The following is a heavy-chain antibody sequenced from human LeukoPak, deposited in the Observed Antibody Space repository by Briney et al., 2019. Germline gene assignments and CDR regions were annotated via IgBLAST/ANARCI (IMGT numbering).Heavy chain of an antibody. V-gene: IGHV4-38-2*02. J-gene: IGHJ4*02. D-gene: IGHD4-17*01. CDR3: ARGPTVTTNFDY. CDR1: GYSISSGYY. Sequence: SETLSLTCTVSGYSISSGYYWGWIRQPPGKGLEWIGSIYHSGSTYYNPSLKSRVTISVDTSKNQFSLKLSSVTAADTAVYYCARGPTVTTNFDYWGQGTLVTVS. CDR2: IYHSGST.